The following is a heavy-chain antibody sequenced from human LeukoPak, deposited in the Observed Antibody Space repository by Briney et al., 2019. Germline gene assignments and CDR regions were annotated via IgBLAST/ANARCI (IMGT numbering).Heavy chain of an antibody. CDR2: IYTSGST. Sequence: SETLSLTCTVSGGSISSGSYYWSWIRQPAGKGLEWIGRIYTSGSTNYNPSLKSRVTISVDTSKNQFSLKLSSVTAADTAVYYCVRGQLYDYWGQGTLVTVSS. J-gene: IGHJ4*02. D-gene: IGHD2-2*01. CDR3: VRGQLYDY. V-gene: IGHV4-61*02. CDR1: GGSISSGSYY.